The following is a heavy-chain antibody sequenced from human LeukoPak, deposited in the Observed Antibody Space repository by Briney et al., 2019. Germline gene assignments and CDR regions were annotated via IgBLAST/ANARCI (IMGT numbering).Heavy chain of an antibody. CDR2: IYYSGST. CDR1: GGSISSSSYY. D-gene: IGHD5-18*01. CDR3: ARDGYSYGPKHDY. Sequence: PSETLSLTCTVSGGSISSSSYYWGWIRQPPGKGLEWIGSIYYSGSTYYNPSLKSRVTISVDTSMNQFSLKLSSVTAADTAVYYCARDGYSYGPKHDYWGQGTLVTVSS. J-gene: IGHJ4*02. V-gene: IGHV4-39*07.